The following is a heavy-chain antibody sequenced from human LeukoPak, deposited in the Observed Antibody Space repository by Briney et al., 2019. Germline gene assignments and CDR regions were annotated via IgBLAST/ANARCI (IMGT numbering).Heavy chain of an antibody. CDR3: ASAAGLFDWFDP. CDR1: GFTVSSNY. V-gene: IGHV3-66*01. J-gene: IGHJ5*02. CDR2: IYSGGST. D-gene: IGHD6-13*01. Sequence: GGSLRLSCVASGFTVSSNYMSWVRQAPGKGLEWVSVIYSGGSTYYADSVKGRFTISRDNSKNTLYLQMNSLRAEDTAVYYCASAAGLFDWFDPWGQGTLVTVSS.